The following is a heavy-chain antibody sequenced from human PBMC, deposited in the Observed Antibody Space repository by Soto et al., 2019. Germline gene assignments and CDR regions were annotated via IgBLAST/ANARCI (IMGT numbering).Heavy chain of an antibody. CDR3: ARERAGDDNGGNSGMGLDY. D-gene: IGHD4-17*01. CDR1: GYTFTSYD. Sequence: RASVKVSCKASGYTFTSYDINWVRQATGQGLEWMGWMNPNSGNTGYAQKFQGRVTMTRNTSISTAYMELSSLRSEDTAVYYCARERAGDDNGGNSGMGLDYWGQGTLVTVSS. V-gene: IGHV1-8*01. CDR2: MNPNSGNT. J-gene: IGHJ4*02.